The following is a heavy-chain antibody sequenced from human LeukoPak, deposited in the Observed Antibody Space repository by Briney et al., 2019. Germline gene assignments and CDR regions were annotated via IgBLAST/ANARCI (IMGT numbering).Heavy chain of an antibody. J-gene: IGHJ4*02. CDR1: GFTFSSSV. CDR2: ISNSGSIT. V-gene: IGHV3-23*01. Sequence: GGSLRLSCAASGFTFSSSVMSWVRQAPGKGLEWVSGISNSGSITYYADSVKGRFTISRDNSKNMLYLQINSLRAEDTAVYYCAKGSFWGQGTLVTVSS. CDR3: AKGSF.